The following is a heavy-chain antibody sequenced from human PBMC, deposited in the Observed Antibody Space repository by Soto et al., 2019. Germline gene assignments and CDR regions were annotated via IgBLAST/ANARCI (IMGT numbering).Heavy chain of an antibody. V-gene: IGHV3-23*01. CDR1: GFTFSSYA. CDR2: ISGSGGST. Sequence: GGSLRLSCAASGFTFSSYAMSWVRQAPGKGLEWVSAISGSGGSTYYADSVKGRFTISRDNSKNTLYLQMNSLRAEDTAVYYCAKDTHVVVTAPNYFDYCGQGTLVIVSS. CDR3: AKDTHVVVTAPNYFDY. J-gene: IGHJ4*02. D-gene: IGHD2-21*02.